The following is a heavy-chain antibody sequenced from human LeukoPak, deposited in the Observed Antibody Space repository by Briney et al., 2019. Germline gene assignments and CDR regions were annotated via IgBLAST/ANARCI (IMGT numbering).Heavy chain of an antibody. Sequence: GESLRLSCAASGFTFSSYAMSWVRQAPGKGLEWVSVISASGRNTYYSESGKGQFTISRDNSKNTLYLQMSSLRAEDTAVYYCVRRGSNYPYYMDVWGKGTTVTVSS. CDR3: VRRGSNYPYYMDV. V-gene: IGHV3-23*01. J-gene: IGHJ6*03. CDR1: GFTFSSYA. CDR2: ISASGRNT.